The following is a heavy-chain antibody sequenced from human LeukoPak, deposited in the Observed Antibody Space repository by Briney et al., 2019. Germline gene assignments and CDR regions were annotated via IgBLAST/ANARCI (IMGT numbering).Heavy chain of an antibody. Sequence: PGGSLRLSCAASGFTFSDAWMSWVRQAPGMGLEWVGRIKTKAGGATTDYAAPVKGRFTISRDDSKTTLYLQINSLKTEDTAVYYCTADMPASSRAADYWGQGTLVTVSS. CDR2: IKTKAGGATT. V-gene: IGHV3-15*01. D-gene: IGHD2-15*01. CDR1: GFTFSDAW. CDR3: TADMPASSRAADY. J-gene: IGHJ4*02.